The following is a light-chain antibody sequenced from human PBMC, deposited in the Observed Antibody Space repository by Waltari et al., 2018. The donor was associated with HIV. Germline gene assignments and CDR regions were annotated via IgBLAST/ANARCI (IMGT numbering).Light chain of an antibody. J-gene: IGLJ1*01. CDR1: SSNIGNDN. Sequence: AISCSGSSSNIGNDNVYWYQQLPGTAPKLLIYKNYQRPSGVPDRFAGSKSGTSVSLAISGLRSEDEADYYCVGWDASLSAYVFGTGTKVTIL. CDR3: VGWDASLSAYV. V-gene: IGLV1-47*01. CDR2: KNY.